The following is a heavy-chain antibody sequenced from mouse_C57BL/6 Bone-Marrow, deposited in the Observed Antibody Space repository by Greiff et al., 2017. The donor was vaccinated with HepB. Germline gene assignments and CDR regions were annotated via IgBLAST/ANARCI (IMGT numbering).Heavy chain of an antibody. J-gene: IGHJ1*03. V-gene: IGHV5-4*01. CDR1: GFTFSSYA. CDR3: ARGGTTVVATYWYFDV. D-gene: IGHD1-1*01. CDR2: ISDGGSYT. Sequence: EVQRVESGGGLVKPGGSLKLSCAASGFTFSSYAMSWVRQTPEKRLEWVATISDGGSYTYYPDNVKGRFTISRDNAKNNLYLQMSHLKSEDTAMYYCARGGTTVVATYWYFDVWGTGTTVTVSS.